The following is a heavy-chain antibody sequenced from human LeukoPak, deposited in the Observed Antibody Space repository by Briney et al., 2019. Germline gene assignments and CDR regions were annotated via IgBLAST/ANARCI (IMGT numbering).Heavy chain of an antibody. Sequence: GGSLRLSCEAAGFTFSDAWMSWVRQPPGKELEGVGRIKSRADGGTIDYAAPVQDRFTISRDDSRNTIYLHMNSLKTEDSGVYFCTTLRLAASDHWGQGTLVTVSS. CDR1: GFTFSDAW. D-gene: IGHD3-9*01. CDR3: TTLRLAASDH. V-gene: IGHV3-15*01. J-gene: IGHJ4*02. CDR2: IKSRADGGTI.